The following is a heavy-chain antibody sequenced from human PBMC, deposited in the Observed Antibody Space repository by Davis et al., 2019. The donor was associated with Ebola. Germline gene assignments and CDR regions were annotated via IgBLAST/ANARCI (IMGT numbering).Heavy chain of an antibody. Sequence: GESLKISCAASGFTFSSYGMHWVRQAPGKGLEWVAVIWYDGSNKYYADSVKGRFTISRDNSKNTLCLQMNSLRAEDTAVYYCATPDTAMVPGGGMDVWGQGTTVTVSS. J-gene: IGHJ6*02. V-gene: IGHV3-33*01. CDR3: ATPDTAMVPGGGMDV. CDR1: GFTFSSYG. D-gene: IGHD5-18*01. CDR2: IWYDGSNK.